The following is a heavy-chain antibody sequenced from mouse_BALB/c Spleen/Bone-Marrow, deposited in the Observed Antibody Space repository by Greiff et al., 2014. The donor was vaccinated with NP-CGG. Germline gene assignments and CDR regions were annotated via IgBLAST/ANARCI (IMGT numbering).Heavy chain of an antibody. CDR1: GYTFTSYV. CDR3: ARSRGYFDV. V-gene: IGHV1-14*01. J-gene: IGHJ1*01. Sequence: LKESGPELVKPGASVKMSCKASGYTFTSYVMHWVKQKPGQGLEWIGYINPYNDGTKYNEKFKGKATLTSDKSSSTAYMELSSLTSEDSAVYYCARSRGYFDVWGAGTTVTVSS. CDR2: INPYNDGT.